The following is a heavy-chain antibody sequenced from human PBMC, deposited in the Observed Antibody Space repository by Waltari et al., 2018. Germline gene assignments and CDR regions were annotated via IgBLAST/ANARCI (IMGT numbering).Heavy chain of an antibody. J-gene: IGHJ3*02. CDR2: INQDGSEE. V-gene: IGHV3-7*01. CDR1: RFTFSHYL. D-gene: IGHD5-12*01. Sequence: EVLLVESGGGLVQTGGSLRLSCAASRFTFSHYLFHWVRQAPGKGLEWVANINQDGSEEYYVDSVKGRFTISRDNAKNSLYLEMKTLRAEDTAIYYCARTGARWLQFAAFDIWGQGTMVTVSS. CDR3: ARTGARWLQFAAFDI.